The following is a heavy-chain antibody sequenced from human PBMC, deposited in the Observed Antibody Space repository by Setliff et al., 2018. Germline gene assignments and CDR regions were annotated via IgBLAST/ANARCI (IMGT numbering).Heavy chain of an antibody. J-gene: IGHJ3*02. CDR1: GFSFSGSA. Sequence: PGGSLRLSCAASGFSFSGSAVYWVRQASVKGLEWIGRIRGRTDNYATAYAASVRGRFTIPRDDSKNTAYLQMSSLKTEDTAVYYCTFARDGYDVFDIWGQETMVTVSS. D-gene: IGHD5-18*01. V-gene: IGHV3-73*01. CDR2: IRGRTDNYAT. CDR3: TFARDGYDVFDI.